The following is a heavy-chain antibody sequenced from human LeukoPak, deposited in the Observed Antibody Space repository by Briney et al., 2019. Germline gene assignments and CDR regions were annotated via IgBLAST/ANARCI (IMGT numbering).Heavy chain of an antibody. CDR3: ARESASGSYYGAFDI. V-gene: IGHV4-4*07. J-gene: IGHJ3*02. D-gene: IGHD1-26*01. CDR1: GGSISSYY. Sequence: PSETLSLTCTVSGGSISSYYWSWIRQPAGKGLEWIGRIYTSGSTNYNPSLKSRVTMSVDTSKNQFSLKLSSVTAADTAVYYSARESASGSYYGAFDIWGQGTMVTVSS. CDR2: IYTSGST.